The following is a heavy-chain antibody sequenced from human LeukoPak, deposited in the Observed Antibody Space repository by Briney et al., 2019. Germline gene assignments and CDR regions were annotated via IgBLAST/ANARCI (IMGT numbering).Heavy chain of an antibody. D-gene: IGHD6-6*01. CDR3: AGGSSSSAFDY. CDR1: GYTFTSYG. Sequence: ASVKVSCKSSGYTFTSYGISWVRQAPGQGLEWMGWISTYTGNTNYAQKLQGRVTMTTDTSTSTAYMELRSLGSEDTAVYYCAGGSSSSAFDYWGQGTLVTVSS. V-gene: IGHV1-18*01. CDR2: ISTYTGNT. J-gene: IGHJ4*02.